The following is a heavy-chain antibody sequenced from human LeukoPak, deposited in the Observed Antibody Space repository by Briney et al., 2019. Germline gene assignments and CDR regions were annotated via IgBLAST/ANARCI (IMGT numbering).Heavy chain of an antibody. D-gene: IGHD6-13*01. J-gene: IGHJ4*02. Sequence: GGSLRLSCAASGFTLSNYGMHWVRQAPGKGLEWVAVIWYDGSDKYYADSVKGRFTISRDNSKNTLYLQMNSLRAEDTAVYYCAKTLPSSWYSFDYWGQGTLVTGSS. CDR1: GFTLSNYG. V-gene: IGHV3-33*06. CDR3: AKTLPSSWYSFDY. CDR2: IWYDGSDK.